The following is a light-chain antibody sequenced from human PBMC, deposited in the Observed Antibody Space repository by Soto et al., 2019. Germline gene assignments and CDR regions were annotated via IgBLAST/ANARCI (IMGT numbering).Light chain of an antibody. CDR3: QQYNSYSRT. CDR1: QSITNW. Sequence: DIQLTQSPSTLSASVGERVAMTCRASQSITNWLAWYQQKPGKAPKVLIHMASSLKSGVPSRFSGSGSGTEFTLTISSLQPDDFATYYCQQYNSYSRTFGQGTKVDIK. V-gene: IGKV1-5*03. CDR2: MAS. J-gene: IGKJ1*01.